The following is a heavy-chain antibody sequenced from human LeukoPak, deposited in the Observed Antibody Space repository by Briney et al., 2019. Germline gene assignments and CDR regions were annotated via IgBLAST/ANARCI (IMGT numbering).Heavy chain of an antibody. CDR1: GAFTSTYY. CDR2: VFYSGSS. Sequence: SETLSLACTVSGAFTSTYYLSWVRQAPTGGLEWIGYVFYSGSSNYNPNFTSRVTMSVDTSKSQSSLKLTSVSDADTAVYYCARIDPLGFFDQWGQGTLVTVSS. CDR3: ARIDPLGFFDQ. D-gene: IGHD6-25*01. J-gene: IGHJ4*02. V-gene: IGHV4-59*13.